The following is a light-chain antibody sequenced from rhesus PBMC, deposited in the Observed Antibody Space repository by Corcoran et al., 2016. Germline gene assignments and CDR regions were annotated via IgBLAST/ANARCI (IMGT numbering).Light chain of an antibody. J-gene: IGKJ4*01. CDR1: QGITTD. V-gene: IGKV1-25*01. CDR3: QHYYSTPLT. Sequence: GDRVTITCRASQGITTDFAWYQQKPGETPKLLIYEASSLQSGIPSRFSGSGSGKDFTLTITSLKSEDFATYYCQHYYSTPLTFGGGTKVEIK. CDR2: EAS.